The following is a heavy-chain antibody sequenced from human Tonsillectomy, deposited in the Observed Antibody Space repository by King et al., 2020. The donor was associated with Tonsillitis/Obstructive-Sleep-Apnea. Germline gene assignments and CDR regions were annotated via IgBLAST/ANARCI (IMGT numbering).Heavy chain of an antibody. CDR1: GFTFDDYT. CDR2: ISWDGGST. D-gene: IGHD3-10*01. J-gene: IGHJ6*03. CDR3: AKDIKVRGNYYYMDV. V-gene: IGHV3-43*01. Sequence: VQLVESGGVVVQPGGSLRLSCAASGFTFDDYTMHWVRQAPGKGLEWVSLISWDGGSTYYADSVKGRFTISRDNSKNSLYLQMNSLRTEDTALYYCAKDIKVRGNYYYMDVWGKGTTVTVSS.